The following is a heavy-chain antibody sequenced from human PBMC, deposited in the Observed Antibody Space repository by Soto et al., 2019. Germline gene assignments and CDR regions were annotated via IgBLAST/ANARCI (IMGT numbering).Heavy chain of an antibody. CDR3: AKDIQGRGATTGDDAFDI. J-gene: IGHJ3*02. CDR2: IGSSGGSI. V-gene: IGHV3-23*01. D-gene: IGHD1-1*01. CDR1: GFTLSSYA. Sequence: QPGGSLRLSCAVSGFTLSSYAMSWVRLAPGKGLEWVSLIGSSGGSIYNADSVKGRFSISRDNSRNTLYLQMNSLRVEDTAIYYCAKDIQGRGATTGDDAFDIWGQGTMVTVSS.